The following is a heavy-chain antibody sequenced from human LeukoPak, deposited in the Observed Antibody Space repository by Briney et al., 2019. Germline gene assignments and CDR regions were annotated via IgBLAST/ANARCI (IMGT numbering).Heavy chain of an antibody. CDR1: GFTFSSYA. V-gene: IGHV3-23*01. D-gene: IGHD2-2*01. J-gene: IGHJ4*02. Sequence: GGSLRLSCAASGFTFSSYAMSWVRQAPGKGLEWVSAISGSGGSTYYADSVKGRFTISRDNSKNTLYLQMNSLRAEDTAVYYCAKDLEYGSSTSCSYFDYWGQGTLVTVSS. CDR2: ISGSGGST. CDR3: AKDLEYGSSTSCSYFDY.